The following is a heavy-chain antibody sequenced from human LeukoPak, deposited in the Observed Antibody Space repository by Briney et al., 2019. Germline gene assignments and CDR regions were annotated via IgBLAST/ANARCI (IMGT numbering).Heavy chain of an antibody. J-gene: IGHJ4*02. D-gene: IGHD5-24*01. CDR1: GFTFSSYE. V-gene: IGHV3-48*03. CDR2: ITTSGSHI. CDR3: ARESRDGYNYVDY. Sequence: PGGSLRLSCIASGFTFSSYEMNWVRQAPGKGLEWVSYITTSGSHIYYADSVKGRFSISRDNAKNSLYLQMNSLRAEDTAVYYCARESRDGYNYVDYWGQGTLVTVSP.